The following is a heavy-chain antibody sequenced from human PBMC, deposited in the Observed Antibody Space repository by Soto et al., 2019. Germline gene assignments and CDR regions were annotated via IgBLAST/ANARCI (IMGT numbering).Heavy chain of an antibody. Sequence: SATLSLTCTVSGGSISSSSYYWGWIRQPPGKGLEWIGSIYYSGSTYYNPSLKSRVTISVDTSKNQFSLKLSSVTAADTAVDYCASGYSNDVFDSWGQGTMVTVS. CDR1: GGSISSSSYY. D-gene: IGHD3-9*01. CDR2: IYYSGST. CDR3: ASGYSNDVFDS. J-gene: IGHJ3*02. V-gene: IGHV4-39*01.